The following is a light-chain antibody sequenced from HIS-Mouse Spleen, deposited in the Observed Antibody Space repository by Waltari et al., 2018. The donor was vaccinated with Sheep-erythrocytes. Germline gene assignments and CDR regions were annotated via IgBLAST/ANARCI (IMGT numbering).Light chain of an antibody. CDR3: CSYAGSYTWV. CDR1: SSDGWGYNI. CDR2: DVS. Sequence: QSALTQPRSVSGSPGQSVTLPCTGTSSDGWGYNIVSWYQQPPGKAPKLMIYDVSKRPSGVPDRFSGSKSGNTASLTISGLQAEDEADYYCCSYAGSYTWVFGGGTKLTVL. J-gene: IGLJ3*02. V-gene: IGLV2-11*01.